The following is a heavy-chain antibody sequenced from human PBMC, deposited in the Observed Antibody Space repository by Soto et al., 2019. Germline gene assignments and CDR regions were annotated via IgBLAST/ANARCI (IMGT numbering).Heavy chain of an antibody. CDR3: ARDRSLEMATIGAFDI. J-gene: IGHJ3*02. CDR1: GYTFTSYA. V-gene: IGHV1-3*01. D-gene: IGHD5-12*01. CDR2: INAGNGNT. Sequence: ASVKVSCKASGYTFTSYAMHWVRQAPGQRLEWMGWINAGNGNTKYSQKFQGRVTITRDTSASTAYMELSSLRSEDTAVYYCARDRSLEMATIGAFDIWGQETMVTVSS.